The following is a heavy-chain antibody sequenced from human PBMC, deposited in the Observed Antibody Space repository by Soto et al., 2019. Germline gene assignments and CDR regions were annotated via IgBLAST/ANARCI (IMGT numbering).Heavy chain of an antibody. J-gene: IGHJ6*02. V-gene: IGHV1-46*01. Sequence: RQWPQHENGQGLEWMGIANPAGGITTHAPKFQDRLTMTSDTSTSTVYMELSGLRSDDTAVYYCAIPANLDCCYAMDVWGQGTTVTGSS. CDR3: AIPANLDCCYAMDV. CDR2: ANPAGGIT. D-gene: IGHD2-15*01.